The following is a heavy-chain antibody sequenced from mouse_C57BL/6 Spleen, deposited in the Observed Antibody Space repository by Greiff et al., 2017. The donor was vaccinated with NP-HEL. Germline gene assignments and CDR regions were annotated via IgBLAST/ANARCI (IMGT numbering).Heavy chain of an antibody. CDR1: GYAFSSSW. Sequence: QVQLKESGPELVKPGASVKISCKASGYAFSSSWMNWVKQRPGKGLEWIGRIYPGDGDNNYNGKFKGKATLTADKSPSTAYMQLSSLTSEDSAVYFCARSLGQYFDYWGQGTTLTVSS. CDR2: IYPGDGDN. D-gene: IGHD4-1*01. CDR3: ARSLGQYFDY. J-gene: IGHJ2*01. V-gene: IGHV1-82*01.